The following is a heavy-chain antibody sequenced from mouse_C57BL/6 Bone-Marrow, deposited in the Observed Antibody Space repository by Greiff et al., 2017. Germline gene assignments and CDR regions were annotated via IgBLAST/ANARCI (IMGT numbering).Heavy chain of an antibody. CDR3: ARPDGYPFAY. CDR2: ISNGGGST. D-gene: IGHD2-3*01. CDR1: GFTFSDYY. V-gene: IGHV5-12*01. Sequence: EVMLVESGGGLVQPGGSLKLSCAASGFTFSDYYMYWVRQTPEKRLEWVAYISNGGGSTYYPDPVKGRFTLSRDNAKNTLYLHMSRQKSEDTALYYCARPDGYPFAYWGQGTLVTVSA. J-gene: IGHJ3*01.